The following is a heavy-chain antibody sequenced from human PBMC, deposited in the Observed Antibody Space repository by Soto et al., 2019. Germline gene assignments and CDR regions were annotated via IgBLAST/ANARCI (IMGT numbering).Heavy chain of an antibody. CDR1: GGTFSSYA. J-gene: IGHJ5*02. D-gene: IGHD1-1*01. CDR2: IIPIFGTA. CDR3: ANMKTGTTWFDH. Sequence: SVKVSCKASGGTFSSYAISWVRQAPGQGLEWMGGIIPIFGTANYAQKFQGRVTITADESTSTAYMELSSLRSEDTAVYYCANMKTGTTWFDHWGQGTLVTVS. V-gene: IGHV1-69*13.